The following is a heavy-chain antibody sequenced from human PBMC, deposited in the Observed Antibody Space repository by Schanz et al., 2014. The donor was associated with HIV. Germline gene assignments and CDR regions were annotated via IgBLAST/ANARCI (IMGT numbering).Heavy chain of an antibody. CDR3: ARDISTYCVGDCPAQFDP. D-gene: IGHD2-21*02. Sequence: EVQLAESGGGLVQPGRSLRLFCEASGFTFDDYDMHWVRQVPGKGLEWVSSISWNSGSRGYADSVKGRFTISRDNDNDSLYLQMNSLRVEDTATYYCARDISTYCVGDCPAQFDPRGQGTLVTVSS. V-gene: IGHV3-9*01. CDR2: ISWNSGSR. CDR1: GFTFDDYD. J-gene: IGHJ5*02.